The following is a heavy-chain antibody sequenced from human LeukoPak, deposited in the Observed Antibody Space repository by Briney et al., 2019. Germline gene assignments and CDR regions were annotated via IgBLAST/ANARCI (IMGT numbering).Heavy chain of an antibody. CDR1: GDSISIYY. Sequence: PSETLSLTCTVSGDSISIYYWSWVRQAPGKGLEWVANIKQDGSEKDYVDSVKGRFTISRDNAKNSLYLQMNSLTAEDTAVYYCARDYGDYLSPGAFDIWGQGTMVTVSS. CDR2: IKQDGSEK. D-gene: IGHD4-17*01. J-gene: IGHJ3*02. CDR3: ARDYGDYLSPGAFDI. V-gene: IGHV3-7*01.